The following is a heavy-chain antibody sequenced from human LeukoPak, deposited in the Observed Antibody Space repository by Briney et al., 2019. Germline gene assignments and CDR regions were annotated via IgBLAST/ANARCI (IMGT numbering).Heavy chain of an antibody. Sequence: GASVKVSCKVSGYTLTELSMHWVRQAPGKGLEWMGGFDPEDGETIYAQKFQGRVTMTEDTSTDTAYMELSSLRSEDTAVYYCAIVVPAAPYNWFDPWGQGTLVTVSS. J-gene: IGHJ5*02. CDR3: AIVVPAAPYNWFDP. CDR2: FDPEDGET. D-gene: IGHD2-2*01. CDR1: GYTLTELS. V-gene: IGHV1-24*01.